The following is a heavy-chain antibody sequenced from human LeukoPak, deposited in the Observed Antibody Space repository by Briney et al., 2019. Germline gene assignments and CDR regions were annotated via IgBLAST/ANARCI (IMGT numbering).Heavy chain of an antibody. CDR3: AGDRNSDWYSPLDY. Sequence: PGGSLRLSCVASGFTFTKCAMNWVRQAPGEGLEWVALITATGETAYYADSVKGRFTISRDNSRNTVYMQMDSLRAEDTAIYYCAGDRNSDWYSPLDYWGQGSQVIVSP. CDR2: ITATGETA. CDR1: GFTFTKCA. J-gene: IGHJ4*02. D-gene: IGHD6-19*01. V-gene: IGHV3-23*01.